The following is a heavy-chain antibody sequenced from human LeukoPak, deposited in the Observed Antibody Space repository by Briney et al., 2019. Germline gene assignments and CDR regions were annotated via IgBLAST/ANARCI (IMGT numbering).Heavy chain of an antibody. CDR3: ASRDSSSWLNWFDP. CDR2: INHSGST. CDR1: GGSFSGYY. D-gene: IGHD6-13*01. V-gene: IGHV4-34*01. J-gene: IGHJ5*02. Sequence: SETLSLTCAVYGGSFSGYYWSWIRQPPGKGLEWIGEINHSGSTNYNPSLKSRVTISVDTSKNQCSLKLSSVTAADTAVYYCASRDSSSWLNWFDPWGQGTLVTVSS.